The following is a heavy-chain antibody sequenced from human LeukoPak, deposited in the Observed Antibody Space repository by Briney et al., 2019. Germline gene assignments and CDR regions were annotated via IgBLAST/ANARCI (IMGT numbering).Heavy chain of an antibody. Sequence: LETLSLTCTVSGGSLSGYYWSWIRQPPGKRLEWIGYVSYTGRTKYNPSLQSRVTISIDTSKSQFSLKLTSVTSADTAVYPCARLLDNDISGDPDTFDVWGQGTTVIVSS. J-gene: IGHJ3*01. V-gene: IGHV4-59*01. CDR1: GGSLSGYY. D-gene: IGHD3-22*01. CDR3: ARLLDNDISGDPDTFDV. CDR2: VSYTGRT.